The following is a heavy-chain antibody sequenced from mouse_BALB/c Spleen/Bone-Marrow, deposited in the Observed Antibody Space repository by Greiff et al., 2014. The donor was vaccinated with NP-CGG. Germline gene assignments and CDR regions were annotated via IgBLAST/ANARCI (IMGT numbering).Heavy chain of an antibody. D-gene: IGHD1-1*01. J-gene: IGHJ2*01. CDR1: GFNIKDTY. V-gene: IGHV14-3*02. CDR3: ANYYYGSHFDY. Sequence: EVQLQQSGAALVKPGASVKLSCTASGFNIKDTYMHWVKQRPEQGLEWIGRIDPVNGNTKYDPKFQGKATITADTSSNTAYLQLSSLTSEDTAVYYCANYYYGSHFDYWGQGTTLTVSP. CDR2: IDPVNGNT.